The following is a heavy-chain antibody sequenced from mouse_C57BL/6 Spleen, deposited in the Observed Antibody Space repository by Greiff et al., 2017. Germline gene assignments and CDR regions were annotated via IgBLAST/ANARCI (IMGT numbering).Heavy chain of an antibody. Sequence: QVQLQQPGAELVKPGASVKLSCKASGYTFTSYWMHWVKQRPGQGLEWIGMIHPNSGSTNYNEKFKSKATLTVDKSSSTAYMQLSSLTSEDSAVYYCASTTVVATHWYFDVWGTGTTVTVSS. CDR2: IHPNSGST. V-gene: IGHV1-64*01. CDR1: GYTFTSYW. D-gene: IGHD1-1*01. J-gene: IGHJ1*03. CDR3: ASTTVVATHWYFDV.